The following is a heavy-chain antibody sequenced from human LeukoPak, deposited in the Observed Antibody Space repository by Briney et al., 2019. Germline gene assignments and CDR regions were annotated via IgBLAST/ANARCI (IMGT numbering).Heavy chain of an antibody. Sequence: GGSLRLSRAASGFTFSSYEMNWVRQAPGKGLEWVSYISSSGSTIYYADSVKGRFTISRDNAKNSLYLQMNSLRAEDTAVYFCAKVGATAGTLRIEYFQHWGQGTLVTVSS. CDR1: GFTFSSYE. V-gene: IGHV3-48*03. J-gene: IGHJ1*01. D-gene: IGHD6-13*01. CDR3: AKVGATAGTLRIEYFQH. CDR2: ISSSGSTI.